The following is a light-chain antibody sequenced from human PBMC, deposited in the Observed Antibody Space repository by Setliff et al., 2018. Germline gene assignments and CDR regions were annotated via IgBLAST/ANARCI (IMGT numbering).Light chain of an antibody. Sequence: QSALTQPPSASGSPGQSVTISCTGTGGLVGGYNYVSWYQQHPGKAPRLIIYEVTKRPSGVPDRFSGSNSGNTASLIVSGLQAEDEADYYCTFYSGSNNFFFGSGTKVTVL. CDR2: EVT. CDR3: TFYSGSNNFF. CDR1: GGLVGGYNY. J-gene: IGLJ1*01. V-gene: IGLV2-8*01.